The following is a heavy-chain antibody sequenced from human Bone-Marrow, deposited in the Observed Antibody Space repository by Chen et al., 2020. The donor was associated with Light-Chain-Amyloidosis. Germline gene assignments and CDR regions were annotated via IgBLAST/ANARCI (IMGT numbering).Heavy chain of an antibody. CDR1: GYTFPNYW. V-gene: IGHV5-51*01. CDR2: IYPDDSDA. J-gene: IGHJ4*02. Sequence: EVQLEQSGPEVKKPGESLKISCKGSGYTFPNYWIGWVRQMPGKGLGWMGVIYPDDSDARYSPSFEGQVTSSADKSIRTAYLQWRSLKASDSAMYYCARRRDGYTFGYWGQGTLVTVSS. CDR3: ARRRDGYTFGY. D-gene: IGHD5-12*01.